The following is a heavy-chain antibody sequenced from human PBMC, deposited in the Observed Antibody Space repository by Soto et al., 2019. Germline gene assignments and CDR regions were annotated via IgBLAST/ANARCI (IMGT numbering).Heavy chain of an antibody. CDR1: GFTFSSYG. CDR3: AKAEDYDILTGPLALRGYYYGMDV. D-gene: IGHD3-9*01. V-gene: IGHV3-30*18. J-gene: IGHJ6*02. CDR2: ISYDGSNK. Sequence: LRLSCAASGFTFSSYGMHWVRQAPGKGLEWVAVISYDGSNKYYADSVKGRFTISRDNSKNTLYLQMNSLRAEDTAVYYCAKAEDYDILTGPLALRGYYYGMDVWGQGTTVTVS.